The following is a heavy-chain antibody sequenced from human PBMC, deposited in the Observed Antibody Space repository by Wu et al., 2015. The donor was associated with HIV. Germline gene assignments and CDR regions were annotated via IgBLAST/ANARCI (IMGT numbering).Heavy chain of an antibody. D-gene: IGHD3-3*01. Sequence: QVHLVQSGAEVKKPGSSVKVSCKASGGTFSSYAISWVRQAPGQGLEWMGGIIPIFGTANYAQKFQGRVTITADESTSTAYMELSSLRSEDTAVYYCARGLGGYHNYYYYYMDVWGKGTTVTVSS. V-gene: IGHV1-69*12. J-gene: IGHJ6*03. CDR3: ARGLGGYHNYYYYYMDV. CDR1: GGTFSSYA. CDR2: IIPIFGTA.